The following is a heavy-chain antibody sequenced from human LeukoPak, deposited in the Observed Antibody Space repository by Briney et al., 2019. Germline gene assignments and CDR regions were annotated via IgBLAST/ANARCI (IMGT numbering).Heavy chain of an antibody. CDR2: IYYTGST. D-gene: IGHD3-9*01. J-gene: IGHJ4*02. CDR1: GDSVSDTIYY. V-gene: IGHV4-39*01. CDR3: ARLSKGRFFDYVFDF. Sequence: SETLSLTCTVSGDSVSDTIYYWGWIRQPPGQGLQWIGNIYYTGSTYYTPSLRSRVTMSVDTSKNQFSLKMSSVTAADTAVYYCARLSKGRFFDYVFDFWGQGTLLTVSS.